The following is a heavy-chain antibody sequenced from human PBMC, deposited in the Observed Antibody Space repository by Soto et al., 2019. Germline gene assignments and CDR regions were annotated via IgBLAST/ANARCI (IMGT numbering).Heavy chain of an antibody. CDR2: IKSKTDGGTT. V-gene: IGHV3-15*01. J-gene: IGHJ4*02. CDR1: GFTFSNAW. CDR3: TRSPKWLRLSDY. D-gene: IGHD5-12*01. Sequence: GGSLRLSCAASGFTFSNAWMSWVRQAPGKGLEWVGRIKSKTDGGTTDYAAPVKGRFTISRDDSKNTLYLQMNSLKTEDTAAYYCTRSPKWLRLSDYWGQGTLVTVSS.